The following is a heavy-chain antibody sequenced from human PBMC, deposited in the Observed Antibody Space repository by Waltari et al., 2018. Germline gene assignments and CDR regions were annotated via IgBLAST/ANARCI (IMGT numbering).Heavy chain of an antibody. V-gene: IGHV3-23*01. Sequence: EEHLLESGGGLAQPGGSLSLSCAASGFTFFSYAMSWVRQAPGKGLEWVSGISDSGVITKYADSVKGRFTVSRDNSKNTVFLHLNSLRAEDTAIYYCARHLYSIDYLELAKWGQGTLVTVSS. J-gene: IGHJ4*02. D-gene: IGHD3-22*01. CDR3: ARHLYSIDYLELAK. CDR1: GFTFFSYA. CDR2: ISDSGVIT.